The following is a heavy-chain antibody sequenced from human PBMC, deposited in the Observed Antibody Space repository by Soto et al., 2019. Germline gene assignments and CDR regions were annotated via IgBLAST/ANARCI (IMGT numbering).Heavy chain of an antibody. D-gene: IGHD2-15*01. J-gene: IGHJ5*02. CDR2: IYYSGST. Sequence: SETLSLTCTVSGGSISSGGYYWSWIRQHPGKGLEWIGYIYYSGSTYYNPSLKSRVTISVDTSKNQFSLKLSSVTAADTAVYYCARALYCSGGSCYSEDNWFDPWGQGTLVTVSS. CDR3: ARALYCSGGSCYSEDNWFDP. V-gene: IGHV4-31*03. CDR1: GGSISSGGYY.